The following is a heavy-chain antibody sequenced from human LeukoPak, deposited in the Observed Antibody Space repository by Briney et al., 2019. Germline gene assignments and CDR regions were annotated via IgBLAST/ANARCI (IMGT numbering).Heavy chain of an antibody. D-gene: IGHD6-19*01. CDR3: ARDRYSSGWEPDY. CDR2: ISSSSNTI. J-gene: IGHJ4*02. V-gene: IGHV3-48*01. CDR1: GFTFSSYA. Sequence: GGSLRLSCAASGFTFSSYAMSWVRQAPGKGLEWVSYISSSSNTIYYADSVKGRFTISRDNAKNSLYLQMNSLRAEDTAVYYCARDRYSSGWEPDYWGQGTLVTVSS.